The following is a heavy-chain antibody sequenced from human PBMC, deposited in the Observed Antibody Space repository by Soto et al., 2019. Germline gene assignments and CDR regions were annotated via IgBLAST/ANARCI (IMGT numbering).Heavy chain of an antibody. CDR1: GGTFSKYA. CDR2: TIPMFGTP. Sequence: QVQLVQSGAEMQQPGASVRVSCKASGGTFSKYAFSWVRQAPAQGLEWLGGTIPMFGTPNYAQKLEGRVAISADESTATVYMELSSLRSEDTAVYFCARHLRDRHYYYGMAVWGQGTTVTVYS. J-gene: IGHJ6*02. CDR3: ARHLRDRHYYYGMAV. D-gene: IGHD3-22*01. V-gene: IGHV1-69*01.